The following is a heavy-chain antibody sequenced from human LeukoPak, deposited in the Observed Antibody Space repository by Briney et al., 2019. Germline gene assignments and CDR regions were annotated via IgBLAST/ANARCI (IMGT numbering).Heavy chain of an antibody. D-gene: IGHD4-17*01. V-gene: IGHV1-18*01. CDR1: GYTFRNNLATYG. J-gene: IGHJ3*01. CDR2: ISAYNRYT. CDR3: ATMTTVTTGRGFDV. Sequence: ASVKVSCKATGYTFRNNLATYGIPWERHAPGQGLEWMGWISAYNRYTNYAEKCQDRVNTTTETSTTTAYLELRSLTSDDTAVYYCATMTTVTTGRGFDVWGQGTMITVSS.